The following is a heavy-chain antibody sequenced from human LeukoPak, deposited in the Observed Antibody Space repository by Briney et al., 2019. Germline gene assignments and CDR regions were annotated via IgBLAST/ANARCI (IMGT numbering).Heavy chain of an antibody. D-gene: IGHD3-16*01. CDR2: IKQDGSET. V-gene: IGHV3-7*01. Sequence: PGGSLRLSCAASGFTFSTFWMSWVRQAPGKGLEWVANIKQDGSETYYVDSVKGRFTVSRDNAKNSLYLQMNSLRIEDTAVYYRARDKIMGASLFDYWGQGSLVTVSS. CDR3: ARDKIMGASLFDY. J-gene: IGHJ4*02. CDR1: GFTFSTFW.